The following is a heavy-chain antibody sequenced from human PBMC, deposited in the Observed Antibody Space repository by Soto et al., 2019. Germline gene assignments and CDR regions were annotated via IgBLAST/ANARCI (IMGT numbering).Heavy chain of an antibody. D-gene: IGHD4-17*01. CDR1: GFTLRTNG. J-gene: IGHJ4*02. CDR2: FSGSGADT. V-gene: IGHV3-23*01. CDR3: AGHGGYSY. Sequence: EVQLSESGGGLVQPGGPLRLSCAATGFTLRTNGMSWVRQAPGKGLEWVSSFSGSGADTYYADSLKGRFTISRDNSKNTLYLQMNSLRAEDTALYYCAGHGGYSYLGQGTLVTVSS.